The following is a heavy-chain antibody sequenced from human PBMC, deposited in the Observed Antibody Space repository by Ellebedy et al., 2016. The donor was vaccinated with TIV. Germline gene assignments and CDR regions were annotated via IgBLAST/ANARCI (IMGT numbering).Heavy chain of an antibody. Sequence: PGGSLRLSCAASDFTFSIAWMRWVRQAPGKGLEWVSSISGSGGNTYYADSVKGRFTISRDNSKDTLYLQVNSLRAEDTAVYYCARDPVGVGPAFDIWGQGTMVTVSS. J-gene: IGHJ3*02. CDR3: ARDPVGVGPAFDI. D-gene: IGHD4-23*01. CDR2: ISGSGGNT. CDR1: DFTFSIAW. V-gene: IGHV3-23*01.